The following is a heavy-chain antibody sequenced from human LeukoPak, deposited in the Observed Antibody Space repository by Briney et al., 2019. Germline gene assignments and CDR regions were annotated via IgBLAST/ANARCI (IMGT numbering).Heavy chain of an antibody. V-gene: IGHV3-7*01. J-gene: IGHJ4*02. CDR3: ARDVGDL. CDR2: INQGGSEK. Sequence: PGGSLRLSCAPSGFTFSTYWMGWVRQAPGKGLEWLANINQGGSEKYYVDSVKGRFTISRDNAKYSLFLQMNSLRAEDTAVYYCARDVGDLWGQGTLVTVSS. D-gene: IGHD2-21*02. CDR1: GFTFSTYW.